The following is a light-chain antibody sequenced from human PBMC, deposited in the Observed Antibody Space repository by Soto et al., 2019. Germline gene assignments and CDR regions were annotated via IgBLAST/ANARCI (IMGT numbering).Light chain of an antibody. J-gene: IGLJ2*01. V-gene: IGLV1-40*01. CDR2: SDN. CDR3: PSYDNSRNHVV. CDR1: SSNIGSFHD. Sequence: QSALTQPPSVSGAPGQRVTIPCTGSSSNIGSFHDVHWYQQLPGTVPKLLIYSDNTRPSGVPDRFSGSKSGTAASLAITGLQAEDEDDYYCPSYDNSRNHVVFGGGTKLTVL.